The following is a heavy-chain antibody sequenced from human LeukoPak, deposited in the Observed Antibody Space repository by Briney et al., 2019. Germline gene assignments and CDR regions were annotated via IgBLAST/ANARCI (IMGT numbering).Heavy chain of an antibody. CDR3: ARSNSATYEAWFDP. Sequence: SETLSLTCTVSGGSISTYFWSWLRQPPGKGLEWIGYIYYSGSTNYSPSLKSRVTISVDTSKNQFSLKLSSVTAADTAVYYCARSNSATYEAWFDPWGQGTLVTVSS. D-gene: IGHD1-26*01. CDR1: GGSISTYF. J-gene: IGHJ5*02. V-gene: IGHV4-59*01. CDR2: IYYSGST.